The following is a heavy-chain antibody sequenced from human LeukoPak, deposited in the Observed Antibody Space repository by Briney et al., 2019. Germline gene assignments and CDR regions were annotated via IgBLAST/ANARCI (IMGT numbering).Heavy chain of an antibody. J-gene: IGHJ4*02. CDR2: ISGSGGAT. V-gene: IGHV3-23*01. D-gene: IGHD1-14*01. Sequence: GGSLRLSCAASGFTFSSYAMTWVRQAPGKGLEWVSGISGSGGATYSADSVKGRFTISRDNPKNTLYLQMNSLRAEDTAVYYCARLGESTTDFDYWGRGPLVTVSS. CDR1: GFTFSSYA. CDR3: ARLGESTTDFDY.